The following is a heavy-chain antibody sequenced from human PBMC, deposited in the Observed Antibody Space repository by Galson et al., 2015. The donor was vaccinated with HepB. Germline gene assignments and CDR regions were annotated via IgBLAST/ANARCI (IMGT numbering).Heavy chain of an antibody. CDR2: IRFDASNK. D-gene: IGHD2-2*01. J-gene: IGHJ6*02. CDR3: AKDKSVHNNMPGYYGMDV. CDR1: GFTFSIYG. Sequence: SLRLSCAASGFTFSIYGIHWVRQAPGKGLEWVAFIRFDASNKYYADSVEGRFTISRDNSKNTVYLQMNSLRPEDTAVYYCAKDKSVHNNMPGYYGMDVWGQGTTVTVSS. V-gene: IGHV3-30*02.